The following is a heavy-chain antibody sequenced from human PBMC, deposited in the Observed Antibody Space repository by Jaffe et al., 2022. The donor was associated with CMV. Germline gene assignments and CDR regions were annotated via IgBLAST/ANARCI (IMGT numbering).Heavy chain of an antibody. V-gene: IGHV3-23*01. CDR2: ISGSGGST. J-gene: IGHJ4*02. CDR1: GFTFSSYA. Sequence: EVQLLESGGGLVQPGGSLRLSCAASGFTFSSYAMSWVRQAPGKGLEWVSAISGSGGSTYYADSVKGRFTISRDNSKNTLYLQMNSLRAEDTAVYYCAKVRYSGYDQEWGCDFDYWGQGTLVTVSS. D-gene: IGHD5-12*01. CDR3: AKVRYSGYDQEWGCDFDY.